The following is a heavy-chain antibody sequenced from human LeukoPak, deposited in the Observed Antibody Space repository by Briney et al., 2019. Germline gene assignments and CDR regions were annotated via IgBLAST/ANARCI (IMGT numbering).Heavy chain of an antibody. D-gene: IGHD3-16*01. J-gene: IGHJ3*02. CDR1: GGSISSYY. V-gene: IGHV4-59*08. CDR2: IYYSGYT. CDR3: ARRQDLGAFDI. Sequence: PSETLSLTCTVSGGSISSYYWSWIRQPPGKGLEWIGHIYYSGYTSYNPSLKSRVTISLDTSKNQFTLKLSSVTAADTALYYCARRQDLGAFDIWGPGAMVTVSS.